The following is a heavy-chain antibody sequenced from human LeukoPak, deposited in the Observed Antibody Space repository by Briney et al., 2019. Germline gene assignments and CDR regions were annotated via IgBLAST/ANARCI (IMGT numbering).Heavy chain of an antibody. CDR2: IHQSGRT. J-gene: IGHJ5*02. Sequence: SETLSLTCAVYGDSLSNYYWSWLRQPPGKGLEWIGEIHQSGRTGYNPSLKSRVIISIDTPKTQFSLNLSSVTATDTAVYYCARLSRFGEFPWGQGTLVTVSS. CDR3: ARLSRFGEFP. V-gene: IGHV4-34*01. D-gene: IGHD3-10*01. CDR1: GDSLSNYY.